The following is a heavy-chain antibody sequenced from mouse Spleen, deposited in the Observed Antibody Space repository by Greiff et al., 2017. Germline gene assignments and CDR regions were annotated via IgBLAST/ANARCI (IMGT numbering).Heavy chain of an antibody. CDR1: GFNIKDDY. Sequence: VQLQQSGAELVRPGASVKLSCTASGFNIKDDYMHWVKQRPEQGLEWIGWIDPENGDTEYASKFQGKATITADTSSNTAYLQLSSQTSEDTAVYYCTTRYYGSSLYYAMDYWGQGTSVTVSS. V-gene: IGHV14-4*01. D-gene: IGHD1-1*01. J-gene: IGHJ4*01. CDR3: TTRYYGSSLYYAMDY. CDR2: IDPENGDT.